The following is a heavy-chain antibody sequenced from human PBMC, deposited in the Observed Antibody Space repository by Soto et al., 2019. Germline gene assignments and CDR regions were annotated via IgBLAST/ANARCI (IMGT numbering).Heavy chain of an antibody. CDR2: INPSGGGP. CDR3: ATSDMGGDGALDV. J-gene: IGHJ3*01. CDR1: GYTFTNYY. D-gene: IGHD3-16*01. Sequence: QVQLMQSGAEVKQPGASVKVSCKASGYTFTNYYMHWVRQVPGQGLEWMGIINPSGGGPAHAQNFRDRLTTISKTATTTTILELNSLRSEDTAVYFCATSDMGGDGALDVWGQGTMVTVSS. V-gene: IGHV1-46*03.